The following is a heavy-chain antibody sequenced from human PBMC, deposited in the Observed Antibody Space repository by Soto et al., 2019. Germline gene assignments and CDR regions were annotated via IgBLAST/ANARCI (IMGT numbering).Heavy chain of an antibody. CDR3: AKARDIVVVDDYYMDV. D-gene: IGHD2-15*01. CDR1: GFTFSSYG. CDR2: ISYDGSNK. Sequence: GGSLRLSCAASGFTFSSYGMHWVRQAPGKGLEWVAVISYDGSNKYYADSVKGRFTISRDNSKNTLYLQMNSLRAEDTAVYYCAKARDIVVVDDYYMDVWGKGTTVTVSS. J-gene: IGHJ6*03. V-gene: IGHV3-30*18.